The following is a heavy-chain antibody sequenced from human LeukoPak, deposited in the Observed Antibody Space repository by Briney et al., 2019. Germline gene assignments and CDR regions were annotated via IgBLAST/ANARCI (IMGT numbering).Heavy chain of an antibody. J-gene: IGHJ4*02. V-gene: IGHV4-59*01. CDR2: VHHSGTT. D-gene: IGHD6-19*01. CDR1: GGSISSYY. CDR3: ARDAAVPGPIDY. Sequence: SETLSLSCTVSGGSISSYYWSWIRQPPGKGLEWIGYVHHSGTTKYNPSLKSRVTISIDTSKNQFSLKLSSVTATDTAVYYCARDAAVPGPIDYWGQGTLVPVS.